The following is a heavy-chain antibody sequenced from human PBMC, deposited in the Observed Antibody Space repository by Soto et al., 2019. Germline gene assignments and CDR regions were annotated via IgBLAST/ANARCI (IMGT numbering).Heavy chain of an antibody. CDR2: IYDSVNT. CDR3: ARVDHRGYFAILTDY. V-gene: IGHV4-31*03. J-gene: IGHJ4*02. D-gene: IGHD3-9*01. CDR1: GDSLSSGGHY. Sequence: SETLSLTCTVSGDSLSSGGHYWSWIRQRPGKGLEWIGHIYDSVNTYYSPSLRSRVTISADMSKNQFSLNLRSVTAADTAVYYCARVDHRGYFAILTDYWGQGTLVTVSS.